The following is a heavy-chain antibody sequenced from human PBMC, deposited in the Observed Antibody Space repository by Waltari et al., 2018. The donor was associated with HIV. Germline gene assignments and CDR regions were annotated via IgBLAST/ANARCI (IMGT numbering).Heavy chain of an antibody. Sequence: QLQLQESGPGLVKPSETLSLTCTVSGGSISSNTYYWGWIRQPPGRGLEGIGSVSYSGSTNYNPSLKSRVTISVDTSKNQFSLKLNSVTAADTAVYYCATYSDFWSGYSERHSYEYGINVWGQGTTVTVSS. J-gene: IGHJ6*02. V-gene: IGHV4-39*01. CDR1: GGSISSNTYY. CDR2: VSYSGST. CDR3: ATYSDFWSGYSERHSYEYGINV. D-gene: IGHD3-3*01.